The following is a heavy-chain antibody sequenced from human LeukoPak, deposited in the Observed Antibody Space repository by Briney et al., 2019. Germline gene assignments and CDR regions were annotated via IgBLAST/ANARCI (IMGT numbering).Heavy chain of an antibody. Sequence: SETLSLTCAVYGGSFSDYYWSWIRQPPGKGLEYIGEINHSGITNYNPSLMSRVTISVDTSKNQFSLKLSSVTAADTAVYYCARTSSSGLVGGYYFDYWGQGTLVTVSS. D-gene: IGHD6-19*01. V-gene: IGHV4-34*01. CDR1: GGSFSDYY. J-gene: IGHJ4*02. CDR2: INHSGIT. CDR3: ARTSSSGLVGGYYFDY.